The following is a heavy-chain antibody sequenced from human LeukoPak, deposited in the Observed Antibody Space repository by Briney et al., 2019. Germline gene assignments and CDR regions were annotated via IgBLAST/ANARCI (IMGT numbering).Heavy chain of an antibody. Sequence: ASETLSLTCTVSGGSISSYYWTWIRQPPGKGLEWIGYIYYSGSTNYNPSLKSRVTISVDTSKNQFSLKLSSVTAADTAVYYCARAVGTKSSSSFDYWGQGTLVTVSS. D-gene: IGHD6-6*01. V-gene: IGHV4-59*01. CDR2: IYYSGST. CDR3: ARAVGTKSSSSFDY. J-gene: IGHJ4*02. CDR1: GGSISSYY.